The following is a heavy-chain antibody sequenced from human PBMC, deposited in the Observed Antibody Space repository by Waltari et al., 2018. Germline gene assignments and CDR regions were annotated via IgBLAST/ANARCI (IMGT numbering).Heavy chain of an antibody. J-gene: IGHJ3*02. Sequence: QVQLVQSGAEVKKPGASVKVSCKASGYTFPRYALHLVRQAPGPRLEWMGWINAGNGNTKYSQKFQGRVTITRDTSASTAYMELSSLRSEDTAVYYCARERNRISSAVTRPVGAFDIWGQGTMVTVSS. D-gene: IGHD3-22*01. CDR2: INAGNGNT. CDR1: GYTFPRYA. CDR3: ARERNRISSAVTRPVGAFDI. V-gene: IGHV1-3*01.